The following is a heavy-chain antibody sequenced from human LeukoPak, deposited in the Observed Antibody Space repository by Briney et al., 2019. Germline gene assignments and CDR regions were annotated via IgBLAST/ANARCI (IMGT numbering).Heavy chain of an antibody. CDR2: INPNSSGT. V-gene: IGHV1-2*02. CDR1: GYTFTGNY. Sequence: ASVTLSFNASGYTFTGNYIHWVRQAPGQGLEWMGWINPNSSGTNYAQKFSVKVRMTMDTSISTTYMELSRLRSDDRAVYYCARAGTRFGEKLRYYYYMDVWGKGTTVTISS. J-gene: IGHJ6*03. D-gene: IGHD3-10*01. CDR3: ARAGTRFGEKLRYYYYMDV.